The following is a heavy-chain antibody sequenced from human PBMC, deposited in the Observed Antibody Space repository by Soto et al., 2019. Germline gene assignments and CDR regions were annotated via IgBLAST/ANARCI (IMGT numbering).Heavy chain of an antibody. J-gene: IGHJ4*02. CDR2: IYYSGST. D-gene: IGHD5-18*01. CDR1: DGSISSSSYY. Sequence: SETLSLTCTVSDGSISSSSYYWGWIRQPPGKGLEWIGSIYYSGSTYYNPSLKSRVTISVDTSKNQFSLKLSSVTAADTAVYYCARHGYNYGGGYFDYWGQGTLVTAPQ. V-gene: IGHV4-39*01. CDR3: ARHGYNYGGGYFDY.